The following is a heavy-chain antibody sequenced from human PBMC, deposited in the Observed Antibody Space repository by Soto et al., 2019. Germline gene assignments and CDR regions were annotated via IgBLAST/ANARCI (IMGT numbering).Heavy chain of an antibody. J-gene: IGHJ4*02. CDR1: GYTFSSYA. CDR2: INAGYGNT. V-gene: IGHV1-3*01. Sequence: ASVKVSCKASGYTFSSYAMHWVRQAPGQRLEWMGWINAGYGNTKSSQKFQDRVTISRDTSASTAYMELTSLRSEDTAVYYCARDTGDGTFDFWGQGTLVTVPS. D-gene: IGHD7-27*01. CDR3: ARDTGDGTFDF.